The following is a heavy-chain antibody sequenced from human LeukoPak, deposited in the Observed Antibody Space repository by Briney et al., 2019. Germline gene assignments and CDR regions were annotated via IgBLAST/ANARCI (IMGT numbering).Heavy chain of an antibody. J-gene: IGHJ5*02. CDR3: ARRAVRSAHWFDP. Sequence: PSETLSLTCTVSGGSISSSSYYWSWIRQPPGKGLEWIGYIYYSGSTNYNPSLKSRVTISVDTSKNKFSLKLSSVTAADTAVYYCARRAVRSAHWFDPWGQGTLVTVSS. CDR1: GGSISSSSYY. D-gene: IGHD4-17*01. CDR2: IYYSGST. V-gene: IGHV4-61*01.